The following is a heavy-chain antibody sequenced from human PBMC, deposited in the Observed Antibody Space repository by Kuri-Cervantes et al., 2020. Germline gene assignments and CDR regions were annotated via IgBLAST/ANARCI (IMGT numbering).Heavy chain of an antibody. D-gene: IGHD3-22*01. V-gene: IGHV1-8*01. J-gene: IGHJ6*02. CDR3: ARSYYDSSGLSGMDV. Sequence: ASVKVSCKASGYTFTSYDINWVRQATGQGLEWMGWMNPNSGNTGYAQKFQGGVTMTRNTSISTAYMELSSLRSDDTAVYYCARSYYDSSGLSGMDVWGQGTTVTDSS. CDR1: GYTFTSYD. CDR2: MNPNSGNT.